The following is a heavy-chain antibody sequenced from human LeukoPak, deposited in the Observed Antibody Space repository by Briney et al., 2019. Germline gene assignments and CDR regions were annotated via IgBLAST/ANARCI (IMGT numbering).Heavy chain of an antibody. CDR1: GFRVTNHA. Sequence: PGGSLRLSCAVSGFRVTNHALHWVRQTPGKGLEWLSLISDDGTEKFYADSVRGRFTISRDNSKNTLYLQMSSLRSDDTAVYYCAKDSLIDGYNSGWYFDYWGQGTLVTVSS. CDR3: AKDSLIDGYNSGWYFDY. J-gene: IGHJ4*02. CDR2: ISDDGTEK. V-gene: IGHV3-30-3*01. D-gene: IGHD6-19*01.